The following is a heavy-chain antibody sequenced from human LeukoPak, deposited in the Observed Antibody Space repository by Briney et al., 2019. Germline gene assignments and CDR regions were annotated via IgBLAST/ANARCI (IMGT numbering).Heavy chain of an antibody. D-gene: IGHD1-14*01. CDR2: IWYDGSNK. CDR1: GFTFSSYG. V-gene: IGHV3-33*01. J-gene: IGHJ3*02. Sequence: PGGSLRLSCAASGFTFSSYGMHWVRQAPGKGLEWVAVIWYDGSNKYYADSVKGRFTISRDNAENSLYLQMNSLRAEDTAVYYCARDVLAAGATGTFDIWGQGTMVTVSS. CDR3: ARDVLAAGATGTFDI.